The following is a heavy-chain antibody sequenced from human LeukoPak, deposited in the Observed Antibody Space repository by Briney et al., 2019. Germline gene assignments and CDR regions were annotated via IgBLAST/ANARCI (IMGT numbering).Heavy chain of an antibody. Sequence: GGSLRLSCAASGFTFSSYWMHWVRQAPGKGLVWVSRINSDGSSTSYADSVKGRFTISRDNAKNTLYLQMNSLRAEDTAVYYCCSGYGGYDLGLDYWGQGTLVTVSS. V-gene: IGHV3-74*01. J-gene: IGHJ4*02. CDR2: INSDGSST. CDR1: GFTFSSYW. CDR3: CSGYGGYDLGLDY. D-gene: IGHD5-12*01.